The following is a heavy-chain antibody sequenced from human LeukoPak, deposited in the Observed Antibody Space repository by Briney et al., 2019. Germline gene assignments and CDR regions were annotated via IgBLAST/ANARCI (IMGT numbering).Heavy chain of an antibody. J-gene: IGHJ6*02. CDR2: ISAYNGNT. CDR1: GYTFTSYG. Sequence: ASVKVSCKASGYTFTSYGISWVRQAPGQGLEWMGWISAYNGNTNYAQKLQGRVTMTTDTSTSTAHMELRSLRSDDTAVYYCARDQVGLYYYYGMDVWGQGTTVTVSS. D-gene: IGHD1-26*01. CDR3: ARDQVGLYYYYGMDV. V-gene: IGHV1-18*01.